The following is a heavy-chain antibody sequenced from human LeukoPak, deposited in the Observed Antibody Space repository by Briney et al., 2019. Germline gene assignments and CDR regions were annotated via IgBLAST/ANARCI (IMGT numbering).Heavy chain of an antibody. CDR3: ARGHFDWSNWFDP. CDR1: GGSISSYY. Sequence: SETLSLTCTVSGGSISSYYWSWIRQPPAKGLEWIGYIYYSGSTNYNPSLKSRVTISVDTSKNQFSLKLSSVTAADTAVYYCARGHFDWSNWFDPWGQGTLVTVSS. J-gene: IGHJ5*02. V-gene: IGHV4-59*01. CDR2: IYYSGST. D-gene: IGHD3-9*01.